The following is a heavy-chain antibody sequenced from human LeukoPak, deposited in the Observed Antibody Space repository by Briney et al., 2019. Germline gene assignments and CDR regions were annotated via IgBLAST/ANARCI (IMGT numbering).Heavy chain of an antibody. V-gene: IGHV4-39*01. J-gene: IGHJ6*03. D-gene: IGHD6-19*01. CDR2: IYYSGST. CDR1: GGSISSSSYY. Sequence: SETLSLTCTVSGGSISSSSYYWGWIRQPPGKGLEWIGSIYYSGSTYYNPSLKSRVTISVDTSKNQFSLKLSSVTAADTAVYYCARTGQWLVHTYYYYYMDVWGKGTTVTISS. CDR3: ARTGQWLVHTYYYYYMDV.